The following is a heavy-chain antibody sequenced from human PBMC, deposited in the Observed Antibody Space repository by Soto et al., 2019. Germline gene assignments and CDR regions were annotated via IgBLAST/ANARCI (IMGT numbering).Heavy chain of an antibody. V-gene: IGHV5-10-1*01. CDR3: ARGPTMIVHNYFDY. Sequence: GESLKISCWGSGYSFTSYWINWVRLMPGEGLEWMGRINPSDSYTSYSPSFEGHVIISADKSISTAYLQWSSLKASDTAIYYCARGPTMIVHNYFDYWGQGTLVTVSS. CDR1: GYSFTSYW. CDR2: INPSDSYT. J-gene: IGHJ4*02. D-gene: IGHD3-22*01.